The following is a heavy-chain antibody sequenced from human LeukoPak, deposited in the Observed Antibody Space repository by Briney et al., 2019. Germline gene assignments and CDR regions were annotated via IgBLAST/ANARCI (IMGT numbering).Heavy chain of an antibody. CDR2: IIPIFGTA. V-gene: IGHV1-69*13. CDR3: VILIIVAGNSFDY. D-gene: IGHD5-12*01. CDR1: GGTFSSYA. Sequence: SVKVSCKASGGTFSSYAISWVRQAPGQGLEWMGGIIPIFGTANYAQKFQGRVTITADESTSTAYMELSRLRSDDTAVYYCVILIIVAGNSFDYWGQGTLVTVSS. J-gene: IGHJ4*02.